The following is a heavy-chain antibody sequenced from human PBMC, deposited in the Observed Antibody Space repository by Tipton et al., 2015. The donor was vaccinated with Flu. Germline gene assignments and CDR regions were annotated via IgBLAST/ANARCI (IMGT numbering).Heavy chain of an antibody. Sequence: TLSLTCTVSGGSISSSSYYWGWIRQPPGKGLEWIGSIYYSGSTYYNPSLKSRVTISVDTSKNQFSLKLSSVTAADTAVYYCARGGLVATMRLGLYGMDVWGQGTTVTVSS. CDR2: IYYSGST. V-gene: IGHV4-39*07. J-gene: IGHJ6*02. CDR1: GGSISSSSYY. D-gene: IGHD5-12*01. CDR3: ARGGLVATMRLGLYGMDV.